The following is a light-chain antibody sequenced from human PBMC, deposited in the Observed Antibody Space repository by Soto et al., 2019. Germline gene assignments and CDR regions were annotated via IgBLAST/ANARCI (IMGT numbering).Light chain of an antibody. V-gene: IGLV2-14*01. CDR1: SSDVGSYNY. J-gene: IGLJ1*01. CDR2: EVR. Sequence: QSALTQPASVSGSPGQSITISCTGTSSDVGSYNYVAWYQQFPGKTPKLMIYEVRNRPSGVSSRFSGSKSGNTASLTISGLQAEDEADYYCISYTGSDTSYVFGTGTKVTGL. CDR3: ISYTGSDTSYV.